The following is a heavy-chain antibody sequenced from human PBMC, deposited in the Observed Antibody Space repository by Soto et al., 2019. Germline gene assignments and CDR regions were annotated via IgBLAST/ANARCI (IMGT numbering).Heavy chain of an antibody. J-gene: IGHJ4*02. D-gene: IGHD3-22*01. CDR3: ASHQRPDYYDSSGYYYLNFEY. CDR1: EFTLSTYA. V-gene: IGHV3-23*01. Sequence: EVQLLESGGGLVQPGGSLRLSCAASEFTLSTYAMSWVRQAPGKGLEWVSAISGSGGSTYYADSVKGRFTISRDNSKNTLYLQMNSLRAEDTAVYYCASHQRPDYYDSSGYYYLNFEYWGQGTLVTVSS. CDR2: ISGSGGST.